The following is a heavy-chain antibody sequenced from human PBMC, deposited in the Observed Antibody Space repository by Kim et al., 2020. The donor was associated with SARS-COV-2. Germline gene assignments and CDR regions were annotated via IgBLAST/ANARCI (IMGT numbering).Heavy chain of an antibody. Sequence: GGSLRLSCAASGFSFSSYWMSWVRQAPGKGLEWVSNINQYGSEKYYVDSVKGRFTNSRDNSKNSLYLQMNSLIAEDTAAYYCAKDRSGEDYYGIDGWGQG. J-gene: IGHJ6*02. D-gene: IGHD1-26*01. CDR3: AKDRSGEDYYGIDG. V-gene: IGHV3-7*04. CDR1: GFSFSSYW. CDR2: INQYGSEK.